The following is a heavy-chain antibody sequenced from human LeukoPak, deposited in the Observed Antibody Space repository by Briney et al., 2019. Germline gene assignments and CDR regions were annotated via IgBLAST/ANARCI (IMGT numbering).Heavy chain of an antibody. J-gene: IGHJ4*02. CDR1: GFTFSSYG. Sequence: PGGSLRLSCAASGFTFSSYGMHWVRQAPGKGLEWVAVIWYDGSNKYYADSVKGRFTSSRDNSKNTRYLQMNSQRAEDTAVYYCARAGYSSSWYGYFDYWGQGTLVTVSS. D-gene: IGHD6-13*01. CDR2: IWYDGSNK. CDR3: ARAGYSSSWYGYFDY. V-gene: IGHV3-33*01.